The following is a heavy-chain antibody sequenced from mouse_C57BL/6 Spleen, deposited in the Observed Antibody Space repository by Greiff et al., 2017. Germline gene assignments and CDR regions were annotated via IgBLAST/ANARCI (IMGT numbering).Heavy chain of an antibody. J-gene: IGHJ4*01. D-gene: IGHD4-1*02. Sequence: EVKLQESGPGPVKPSQSLSLTCSVTGYSITSGYYWNWIRQFPGNKLEWMGYISYDGSNNYNPSLKNRISITRDTSKNQFFLKLNSVTTEDTATYYCARSWSNWDGAMDYWGQGTSVTVSS. CDR1: GYSITSGYY. CDR2: ISYDGSN. CDR3: ARSWSNWDGAMDY. V-gene: IGHV3-6*01.